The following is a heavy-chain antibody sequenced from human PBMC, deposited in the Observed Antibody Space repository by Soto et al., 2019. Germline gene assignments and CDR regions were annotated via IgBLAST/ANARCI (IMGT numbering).Heavy chain of an antibody. J-gene: IGHJ4*02. V-gene: IGHV4-30-2*01. CDR1: GGSINSVGYS. CDR2: LHQTGIT. Sequence: PSEPLSLTCAVFGGSINSVGYSWSWIRQPPGKGLEWIGYLHQTGITYYNPSLKSRVTISTDRSNNQFSLNLTAATAADTPVYFCARDRKESNYFEYLGQGTMVTVSS. CDR3: ARDRKESNYFEY.